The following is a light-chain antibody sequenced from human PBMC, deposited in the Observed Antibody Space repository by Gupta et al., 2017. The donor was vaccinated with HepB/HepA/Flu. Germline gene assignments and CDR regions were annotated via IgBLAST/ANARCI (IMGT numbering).Light chain of an antibody. J-gene: IGLJ2*01. CDR1: NIGSKS. Sequence: SYVLTQPPAVSVAPRKTSRITSGDTNIGSKSVHWYQQRPGQAPELVIFYDGDRPSGISERFSGSNSENTATLTIRRVEAGDEADYFCQVWDTDSAHVVFGGGTKLTVL. CDR2: YDG. CDR3: QVWDTDSAHVV. V-gene: IGLV3-21*04.